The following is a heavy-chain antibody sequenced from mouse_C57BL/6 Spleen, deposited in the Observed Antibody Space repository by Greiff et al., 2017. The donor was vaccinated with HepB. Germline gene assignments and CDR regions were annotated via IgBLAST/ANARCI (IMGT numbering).Heavy chain of an antibody. J-gene: IGHJ2*01. D-gene: IGHD1-1*01. CDR3: ARYYGSSYGHFDY. CDR1: GYTFTSYW. Sequence: QVHVKQPGAELVMPGASVKLSCKASGYTFTSYWMHWVKQRPGQGLEWIGEIDPSDSYTNYNQKFKGKSTLTVDKSSSTAYMQLSSLTSEDSAVYYCARYYGSSYGHFDYWGQGTTLTVSS. CDR2: IDPSDSYT. V-gene: IGHV1-69*01.